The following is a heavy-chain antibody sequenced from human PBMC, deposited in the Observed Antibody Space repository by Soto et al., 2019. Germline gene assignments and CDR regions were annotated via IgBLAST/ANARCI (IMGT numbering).Heavy chain of an antibody. D-gene: IGHD3-16*02. CDR2: INPNSGGT. Sequence: GASVKVSCKASGYTFTGYYMHWVRQAPGQGLEWMGWINPNSGGTNYAQKFQGWVTMTRDTSISTAYMELSRLRSDDTAVYYCAISLGSSTDYYYYYGMDVSGQGTTVTVSS. CDR3: AISLGSSTDYYYYYGMDV. CDR1: GYTFTGYY. V-gene: IGHV1-2*04. J-gene: IGHJ6*02.